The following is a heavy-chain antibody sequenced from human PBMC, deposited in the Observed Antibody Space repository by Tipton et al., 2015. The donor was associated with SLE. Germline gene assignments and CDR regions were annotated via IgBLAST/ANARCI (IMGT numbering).Heavy chain of an antibody. V-gene: IGHV3-20*04. CDR3: ARARPYYSSSYWFFDL. Sequence: SLRLSCAASGFTFDDYDMGWVRQGPGTGLEWVSGINWNGGSTGYAGSVKGRFTISRDNAKNSLYLRMNSLRVEDTALYYCARARPYYSSSYWFFDLWGRGTLVTVSS. CDR1: GFTFDDYD. D-gene: IGHD6-6*01. CDR2: INWNGGST. J-gene: IGHJ2*01.